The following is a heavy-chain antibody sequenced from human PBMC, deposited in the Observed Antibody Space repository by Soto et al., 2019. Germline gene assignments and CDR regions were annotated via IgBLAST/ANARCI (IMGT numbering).Heavy chain of an antibody. V-gene: IGHV1-18*01. CDR3: ARDRSRSSGWYGAFDI. CDR2: ISAYNGNT. D-gene: IGHD6-19*01. CDR1: GYTFTSYG. Sequence: ASVKVSCKASGYTFTSYGISWVRQAPGQGLEWMGWISAYNGNTNYAQKLQGRVTMTTDTSTSTAYMGLRSLRSDDTAVYYCARDRSRSSGWYGAFDIWGQGTMVTVSS. J-gene: IGHJ3*02.